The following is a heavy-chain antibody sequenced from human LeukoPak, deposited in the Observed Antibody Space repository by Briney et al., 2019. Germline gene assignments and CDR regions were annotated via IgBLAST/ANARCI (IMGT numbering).Heavy chain of an antibody. J-gene: IGHJ4*02. CDR2: IYTSGST. D-gene: IGHD2-2*01. V-gene: IGHV4-61*02. Sequence: SETLSLTCTVSGGSISRGSYYWSWIRQPAGKGLEWIGRIYTSGSTNYNPSLKSRVTISVDTSKNQFSLKLSSVTAADTAVYYCAGYCSSTSCSGGYWGQGTLVTVSS. CDR1: GGSISRGSYY. CDR3: AGYCSSTSCSGGY.